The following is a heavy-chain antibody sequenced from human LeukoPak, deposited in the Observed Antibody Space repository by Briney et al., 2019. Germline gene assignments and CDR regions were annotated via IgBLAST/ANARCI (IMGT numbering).Heavy chain of an antibody. CDR3: ARGRAPHYFDY. Sequence: SETLSLTCTVSGGSISSYYWSWIRQPPGKGLEWLGYIYYSGSTNYNPSLKSRVTISVDTSKNQFSLKLSSVTAADTAVYYCARGRAPHYFDYWGQGTLVTVSS. V-gene: IGHV4-59*01. CDR2: IYYSGST. CDR1: GGSISSYY. J-gene: IGHJ4*02.